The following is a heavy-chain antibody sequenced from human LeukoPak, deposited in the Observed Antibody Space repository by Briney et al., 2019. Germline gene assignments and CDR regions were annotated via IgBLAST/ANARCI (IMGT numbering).Heavy chain of an antibody. CDR3: ARAVYPGGYYYYGMDV. CDR2: IIPILGIA. D-gene: IGHD1-14*01. Sequence: VASVKVSCKASGGTFSSYAISWVRQAPGQGLEWMGRIIPILGIANYAQKFQGRVTITADKSTSTAYMELSSLRSEDTAVYYCARAVYPGGYYYYGMDVWGQGTTVTVSS. CDR1: GGTFSSYA. V-gene: IGHV1-69*04. J-gene: IGHJ6*02.